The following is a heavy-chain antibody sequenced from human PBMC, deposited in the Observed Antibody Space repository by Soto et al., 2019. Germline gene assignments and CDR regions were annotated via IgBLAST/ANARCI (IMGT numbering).Heavy chain of an antibody. CDR1: GYTFTSYY. V-gene: IGHV1-46*01. D-gene: IGHD3-22*01. CDR2: INPSGGST. CDR3: AIDKAYYYDSSGYYPIGY. Sequence: GASVKVSCKASGYTFTSYYMHWVRQAPGQGLEWMGIINPSGGSTSYAQKFQGRVTMTRDTSTSTVYMELSSLRSEDTAVYYCAIDKAYYYDSSGYYPIGYWGQGTLVTVSS. J-gene: IGHJ4*02.